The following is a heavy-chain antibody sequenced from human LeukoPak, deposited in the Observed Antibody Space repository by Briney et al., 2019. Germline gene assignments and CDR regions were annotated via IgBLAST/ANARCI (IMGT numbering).Heavy chain of an antibody. CDR2: ISPGGPT. CDR3: AKDGAWLRFDD. D-gene: IGHD5-12*01. Sequence: GGSLRLSCAASGFTFSSYSMNWVRQAPGKGLEWVSGISPGGPTYYADSVKGRFSISRDDSKNTLYLPMKNLRAEDTAVYYCAKDGAWLRFDDWGQGILVSVSS. J-gene: IGHJ4*02. V-gene: IGHV3-23*01. CDR1: GFTFSSYS.